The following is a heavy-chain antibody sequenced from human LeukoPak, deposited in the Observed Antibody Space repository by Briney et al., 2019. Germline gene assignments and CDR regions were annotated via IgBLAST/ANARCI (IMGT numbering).Heavy chain of an antibody. V-gene: IGHV3-33*01. J-gene: IGHJ6*02. CDR3: ARDLGDNWTYGNSREGCMDV. CDR1: GFTFSSYG. CDR2: IWYDGSNK. D-gene: IGHD3-10*01. Sequence: GGSLRLSCAASGFTFSSYGMHWVRQAPGKGLGLVSVIWYDGSNKYYADPVKGRFTISRDNSKNTLYLPMNSLSAEHTAVYYCARDLGDNWTYGNSREGCMDVWGQGTPVTVSS.